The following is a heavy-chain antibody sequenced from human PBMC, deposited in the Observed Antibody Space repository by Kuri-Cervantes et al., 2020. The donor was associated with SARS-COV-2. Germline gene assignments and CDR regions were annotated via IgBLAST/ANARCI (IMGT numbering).Heavy chain of an antibody. CDR3: ARPETAYYVGY. CDR2: IYPGDSDT. CDR1: GYSFTSYW. V-gene: IGHV5-51*01. D-gene: IGHD3-10*02. J-gene: IGHJ4*02. Sequence: KVSCKGSGYSFTSYWVGWVRQMPGKGLEWMGIIYPGDSDTRYSPSFQGQVTISADKSISTAYLQWSSLKASDTAMYYCARPETAYYVGYWGQGTLVTVSS.